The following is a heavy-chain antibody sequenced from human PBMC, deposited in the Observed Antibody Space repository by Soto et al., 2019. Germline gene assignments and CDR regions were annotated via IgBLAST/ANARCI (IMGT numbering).Heavy chain of an antibody. Sequence: PGESLKISWKGAGYSFTSYWSGWVRQMPGKGLEWMGIIYPGDSDTRYSPSFQGQVTISADKSISTAYLQWSSLKASDTAMYYCARLGTIFGVVIPPYYYYVDVWGKGTTVTVSS. CDR1: GYSFTSYW. CDR3: ARLGTIFGVVIPPYYYYVDV. J-gene: IGHJ6*03. D-gene: IGHD3-3*01. V-gene: IGHV5-51*01. CDR2: IYPGDSDT.